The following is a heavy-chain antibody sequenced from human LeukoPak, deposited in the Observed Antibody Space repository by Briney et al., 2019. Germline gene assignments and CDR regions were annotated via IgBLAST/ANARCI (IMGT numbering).Heavy chain of an antibody. Sequence: SVKVSCKASGGTLSSYAISWVRQAPGQGLEWMGGIIPIFGTANYAKKFQGRVTITADESTSTAYMELSSLRSEDTAVYYCARASMVRGVIISWFDPWGQGTLVTVSS. J-gene: IGHJ5*02. V-gene: IGHV1-69*13. D-gene: IGHD3-10*01. CDR1: GGTLSSYA. CDR2: IIPIFGTA. CDR3: ARASMVRGVIISWFDP.